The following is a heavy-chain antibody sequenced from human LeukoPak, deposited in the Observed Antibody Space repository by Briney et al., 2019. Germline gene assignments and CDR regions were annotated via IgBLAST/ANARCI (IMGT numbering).Heavy chain of an antibody. Sequence: ASVKVSCKASGYTFTSYGISWVRQAPGQRLEWMGWISAYNGNTNYAQKLQGRVTMTTDTSTSTAYMELRSLRSDDTAVHYCARELTPYGSGSYAAYWGQGTLVTVSS. D-gene: IGHD3-10*01. CDR2: ISAYNGNT. CDR3: ARELTPYGSGSYAAY. CDR1: GYTFTSYG. J-gene: IGHJ4*02. V-gene: IGHV1-18*04.